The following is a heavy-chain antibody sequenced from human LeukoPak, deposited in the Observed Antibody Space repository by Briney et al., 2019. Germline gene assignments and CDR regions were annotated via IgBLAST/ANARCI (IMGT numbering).Heavy chain of an antibody. V-gene: IGHV4-59*12. CDR1: GGSITSFY. J-gene: IGHJ4*02. Sequence: SETLSLTCTVSGGSITSFYWSWIRQSPGRGLEWIGYVFYRGNTKYNPSLKSRVTISVDTSKNQVSLKLNSVTAADTAVYYCARDNEISGSFSHWGQGSLVTVSS. CDR2: VFYRGNT. D-gene: IGHD3-22*01. CDR3: ARDNEISGSFSH.